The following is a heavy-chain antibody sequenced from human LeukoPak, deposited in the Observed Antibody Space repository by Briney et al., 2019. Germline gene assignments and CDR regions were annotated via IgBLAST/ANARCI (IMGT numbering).Heavy chain of an antibody. J-gene: IGHJ6*02. Sequence: PGGSLRLSCAASGFTFSDYYMSWIRQAPGQGLEWVSYISSSTGYTNYADSVKGRFTISRDNAKNSLYLQMNRLRAEDTAVYYCARVGQEYYYGMDVWGQGTTVTVSS. CDR1: GFTFSDYY. CDR3: ARVGQEYYYGMDV. V-gene: IGHV3-11*06. D-gene: IGHD2/OR15-2a*01. CDR2: ISSSTGYT.